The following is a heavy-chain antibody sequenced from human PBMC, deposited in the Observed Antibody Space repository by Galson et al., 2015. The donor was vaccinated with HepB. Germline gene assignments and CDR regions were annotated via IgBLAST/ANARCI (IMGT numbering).Heavy chain of an antibody. V-gene: IGHV3-20*04. CDR2: INWDGGST. Sequence: SLRLSCAASGFTFDDYGMSWVRQAPGKGLEWVSGINWDGGSTGYADSVKGRFTISRDNAKNSLYLQMNSLRAEDTAVYYCARGARGGPVQPDYGGNSEANFLWGQGTLVTVSS. CDR3: ARGARGGPVQPDYGGNSEANFL. J-gene: IGHJ4*02. CDR1: GFTFDDYG. D-gene: IGHD4-23*01.